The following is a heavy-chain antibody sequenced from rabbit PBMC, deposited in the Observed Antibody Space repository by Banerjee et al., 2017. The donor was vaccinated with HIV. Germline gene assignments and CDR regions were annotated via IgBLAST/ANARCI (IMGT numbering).Heavy chain of an antibody. J-gene: IGHJ4*01. D-gene: IGHD1-1*01. Sequence: QEHLKESGGGLVQPGGSLKLSCKASGFSFNSGYDMCWVRQAPGKGLEWIACIYAGSSGNTYSATWAKGRFTISRTSSTTVTLQMTSLTAADTATYFCARDLTGVIGWNFGWWGPGTLVTVS. CDR3: ARDLTGVIGWNFGW. CDR2: IYAGSSGNT. CDR1: GFSFNSGYD. V-gene: IGHV1S45*01.